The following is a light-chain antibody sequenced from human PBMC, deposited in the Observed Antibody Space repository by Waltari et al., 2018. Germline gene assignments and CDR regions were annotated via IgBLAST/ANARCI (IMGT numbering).Light chain of an antibody. J-gene: IGLJ1*01. CDR3: QAGDSSTPV. Sequence: SYELTQSPSVSVSPGQTASLTCSGDKLGNQFTSWYQPKPGPPPVLLICQDQRRPSGIPELFCGSTSGNTATLTISGTLPGDEADYYCQAGDSSTPVFGSGTKVTVL. CDR1: KLGNQF. CDR2: QDQ. V-gene: IGLV3-1*01.